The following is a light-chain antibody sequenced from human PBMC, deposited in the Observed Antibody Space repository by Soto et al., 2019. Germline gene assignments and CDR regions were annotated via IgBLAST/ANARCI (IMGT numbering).Light chain of an antibody. V-gene: IGLV2-23*01. CDR1: SSDFGTYNL. Sequence: QSALTQPASVSGSPGQSITISCTGTSSDFGTYNLVSWYQQHPGKAPKVMIYEGSKRPSGVSDRFSGSKSGNTASLTISGLQAEDEADYYCCSFAGSSFSLYAFGTGTKVTVL. CDR2: EGS. CDR3: CSFAGSSFSLYA. J-gene: IGLJ1*01.